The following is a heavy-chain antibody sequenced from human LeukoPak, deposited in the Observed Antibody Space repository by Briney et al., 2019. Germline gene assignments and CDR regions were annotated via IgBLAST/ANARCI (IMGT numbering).Heavy chain of an antibody. CDR2: TYYKSKLHS. Sequence: SQTLSLTCALSGDSISSNSATWNWIRQSRARGLEWLGRTYYKSKLHSDYAVSVKSRISLNPDTSKNQFSLQLNSVTPEDTAVYFCARGLDTAIDYWGQGTLVTVSS. CDR3: ARGLDTAIDY. J-gene: IGHJ4*02. D-gene: IGHD5-18*01. V-gene: IGHV6-1*01. CDR1: GDSISSNSAT.